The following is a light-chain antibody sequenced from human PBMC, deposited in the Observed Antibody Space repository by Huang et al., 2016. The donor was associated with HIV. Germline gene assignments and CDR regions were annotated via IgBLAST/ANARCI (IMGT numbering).Light chain of an antibody. CDR3: QQRGAWPLT. V-gene: IGKV3-11*01. Sequence: DIVLTQSPATLSLSPGQRATLSCRASQNSNNYLGWYQQKPGQAPRLRIYDSFNRATRIPARFSGSGSGTDFTLTINTLEPEDFAVYYCQQRGAWPLTFGGGTKVEIK. CDR1: QNSNNY. J-gene: IGKJ4*01. CDR2: DSF.